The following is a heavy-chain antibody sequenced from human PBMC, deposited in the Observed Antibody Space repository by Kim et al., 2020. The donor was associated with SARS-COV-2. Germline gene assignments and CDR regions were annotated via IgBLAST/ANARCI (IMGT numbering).Heavy chain of an antibody. D-gene: IGHD2-15*01. J-gene: IGHJ4*02. Sequence: GGSLRLSCAASGFTFGHYGMYWVRQPPGKGLEWVAFILYDGSNKYYSDSVKGRFTISRDNSKNTLYLQMNSLRTEDTAVYFCAKGGVSGGAYRDYWCQG. CDR3: AKGGVSGGAYRDY. CDR1: GFTFGHYG. CDR2: ILYDGSNK. V-gene: IGHV3-30*18.